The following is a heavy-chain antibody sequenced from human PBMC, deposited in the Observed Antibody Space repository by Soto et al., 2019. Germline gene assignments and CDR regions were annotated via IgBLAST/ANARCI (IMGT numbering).Heavy chain of an antibody. CDR2: ISTYNGNT. Sequence: ASVKVSCKASGYTFTSYGITWVRQAPGQGLEWMGWISTYNGNTDYAQKLQGRVTMTTDTSTNTAYMELRSLRSDDTAVYYCARGSFYYETRGPRFYRMDVWGQGTTVTVYS. J-gene: IGHJ6*01. CDR1: GYTFTSYG. D-gene: IGHD3-22*01. CDR3: ARGSFYYETRGPRFYRMDV. V-gene: IGHV1-18*01.